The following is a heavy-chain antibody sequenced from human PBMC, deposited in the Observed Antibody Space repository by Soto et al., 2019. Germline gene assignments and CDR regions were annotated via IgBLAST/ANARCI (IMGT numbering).Heavy chain of an antibody. Sequence: PGGSLRLSCAASGFTFSSCWMHWARQAPGKGLVWVSRINSDGSSTSYADSVKGRFTISRDNAKNTLYLQMNSLRAEDTAVYYCARVSPPTYYDFWSGYYPPAYYFDSWGQGTLVSVSS. CDR1: GFTFSSCW. CDR2: INSDGSST. CDR3: ARVSPPTYYDFWSGYYPPAYYFDS. V-gene: IGHV3-74*01. D-gene: IGHD3-3*01. J-gene: IGHJ4*02.